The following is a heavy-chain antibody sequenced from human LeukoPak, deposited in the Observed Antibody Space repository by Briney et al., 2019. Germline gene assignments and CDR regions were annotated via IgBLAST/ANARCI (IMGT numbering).Heavy chain of an antibody. J-gene: IGHJ4*02. Sequence: ASVKVSCKASGYTFTSYYMHWVRQAPGQGLEWMGIINLIGGSTRYAQKFQGRVTMTRDTSTSTVYMELSSLRSEDTAVYHCAGESDISVAGTAFDYWGQGTLVTVSS. V-gene: IGHV1-46*01. CDR3: AGESDISVAGTAFDY. CDR1: GYTFTSYY. CDR2: INLIGGST. D-gene: IGHD6-19*01.